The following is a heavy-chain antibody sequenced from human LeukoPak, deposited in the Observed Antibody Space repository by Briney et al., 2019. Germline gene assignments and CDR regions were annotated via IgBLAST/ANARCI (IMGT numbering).Heavy chain of an antibody. CDR3: AKDHGFWSGFLF. CDR2: IRSDGNVT. Sequence: GWSLRLSCEASGFLFRSNGMHWVRQAPGKGLEWVAFIRSDGNVTKYLDSIKGRFTISRDNSKNILYLQLNDVRPDDTAVYFCAKDHGFWSGFLFWGQGILVTVSS. V-gene: IGHV3-30*02. CDR1: GFLFRSNG. J-gene: IGHJ4*02. D-gene: IGHD3-3*01.